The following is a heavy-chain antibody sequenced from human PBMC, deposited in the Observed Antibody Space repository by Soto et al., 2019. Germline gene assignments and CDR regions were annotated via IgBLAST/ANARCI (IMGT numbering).Heavy chain of an antibody. J-gene: IGHJ5*02. CDR3: ARDHWDIVLMVYASAGNWFDP. CDR2: ISSSSSYI. Sequence: GGSLRLSCAAPGFTFSSYSMNWVRQAPGKGLEWVSSISSSSSYIYYADSVKGRFTISRDNAKNSLYLQMNSLRAEDTAVYYCARDHWDIVLMVYASAGNWFDPWGQGTLVTVSS. D-gene: IGHD2-8*01. CDR1: GFTFSSYS. V-gene: IGHV3-21*01.